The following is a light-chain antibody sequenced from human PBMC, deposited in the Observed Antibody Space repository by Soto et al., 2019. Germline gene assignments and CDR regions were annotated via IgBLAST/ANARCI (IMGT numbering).Light chain of an antibody. CDR3: QAWDSSTAI. CDR2: QDT. Sequence: SYELPQPPSLSVSPGQTASITCAAYKLGDRFICWYQQKAGQSPVLLIYQDTKRPSGIPERFSGSNSGNKATLTISGTQAMDEADYYCQAWDSSTAIFGGGTKVTVL. J-gene: IGLJ2*01. V-gene: IGLV3-1*01. CDR1: KLGDRF.